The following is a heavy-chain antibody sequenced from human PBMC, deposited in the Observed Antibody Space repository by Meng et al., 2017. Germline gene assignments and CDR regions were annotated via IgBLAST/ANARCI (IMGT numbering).Heavy chain of an antibody. CDR3: VRGAGIGGRDWFDP. CDR1: GYPFRVQA. V-gene: IGHV1-8*03. Sequence: HRGQSGSELKNPWPSVKVSCKALGYPFRVQANNGARQPTAPGLECMGWINSNTCKTGYAPKFQGRVTITRATSINTAYMELRSLRSEDTAVYYCVRGAGIGGRDWFDPWGQGTLVTVSS. D-gene: IGHD3-16*01. CDR2: INSNTCKT. J-gene: IGHJ5*02.